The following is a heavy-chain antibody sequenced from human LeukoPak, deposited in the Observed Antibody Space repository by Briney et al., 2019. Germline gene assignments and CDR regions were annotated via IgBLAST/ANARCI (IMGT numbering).Heavy chain of an antibody. CDR2: XXXXFGIA. CDR1: GXTFSSYA. CDR3: ARDPRGIAAAGTGWFDP. Sequence: GXTFSSYAISWVRQAPGQGLXWMGXXXXXFGIANYAQKFQGRVTITADKSTSTAYMELSSLRSEDTAVYYCARDPRGIAAAGTGWFDPWGQGTLVTVSS. J-gene: IGHJ5*02. V-gene: IGHV1-69*17. D-gene: IGHD6-13*01.